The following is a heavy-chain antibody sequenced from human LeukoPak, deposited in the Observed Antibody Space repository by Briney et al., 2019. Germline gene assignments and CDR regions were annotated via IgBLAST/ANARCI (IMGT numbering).Heavy chain of an antibody. V-gene: IGHV3-48*04. J-gene: IGHJ1*01. D-gene: IGHD2-21*02. CDR1: GFTFSSQS. Sequence: GGSLRLSCAASGFTFSSQSMNWVRQAPGKGLEWVSYISSSSSTIYYADSVKGRFTISRDNAQNSMYLQMNSLRVEDTAVYYCTSWGDTTAEYFQRWGQGTLVTVSS. CDR3: TSWGDTTAEYFQR. CDR2: ISSSSSTI.